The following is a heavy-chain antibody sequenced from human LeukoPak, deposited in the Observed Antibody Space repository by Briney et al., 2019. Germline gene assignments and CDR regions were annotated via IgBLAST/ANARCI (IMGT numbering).Heavy chain of an antibody. V-gene: IGHV3-23*01. J-gene: IGHJ4*02. CDR3: AKCLNTAMVNFDY. Sequence: GGSLRLSCAASGFTFSDYGMNWVRQAPGKGLEWVSAISGSGGSTYYADSVKGRFTISRDNSKNTLYLQMNSLRAEDTAVYYCAKCLNTAMVNFDYWGQGAVVSVSS. CDR1: GFTFSDYG. CDR2: ISGSGGST. D-gene: IGHD5-18*01.